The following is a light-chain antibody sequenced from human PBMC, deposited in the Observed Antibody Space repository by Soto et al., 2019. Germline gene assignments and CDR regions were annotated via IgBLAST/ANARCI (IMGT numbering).Light chain of an antibody. CDR2: ETS. Sequence: EIVLTQSPGTLSLSPGERATLSCRASQSFSSSYLAWYQQKPGQAPRLLIYETSSRATGIPDRFSGSGSQTDFTLTISRLEPADFAVYYCQQYGTSPRTLGQGTKVDSK. V-gene: IGKV3-20*01. CDR3: QQYGTSPRT. CDR1: QSFSSSY. J-gene: IGKJ1*01.